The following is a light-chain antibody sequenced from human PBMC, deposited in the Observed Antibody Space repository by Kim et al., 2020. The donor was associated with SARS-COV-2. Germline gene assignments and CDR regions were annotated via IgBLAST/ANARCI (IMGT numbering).Light chain of an antibody. CDR3: NSRDSNDNVV. CDR1: SRRSYY. J-gene: IGLJ2*01. Sequence: VALGQTVRITCQGDSRRSYYATWFQQKPGQAPILVIYGKNNRPSGIPDRFSGSSSGNTASLTITATQAGDEADYYCNSRDSNDNVVFGGGTQLTVL. CDR2: GKN. V-gene: IGLV3-19*01.